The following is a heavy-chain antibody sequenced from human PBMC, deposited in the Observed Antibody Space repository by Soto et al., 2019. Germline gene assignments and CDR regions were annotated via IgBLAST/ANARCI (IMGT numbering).Heavy chain of an antibody. J-gene: IGHJ4*02. CDR2: ISYDGSNK. V-gene: IGHV3-30*18. Sequence: QVQLVESGGGVVQPGRSLRLSCVASGFTFSSYGMHWVRQAPGKGLEWVATISYDGSNKYYADSVKGRFTISRDSSKNTLYLHMNSLRVEDTAVYDCAKRLIGWELAVWGQGTLVTVSS. CDR3: AKRLIGWELAV. CDR1: GFTFSSYG. D-gene: IGHD1-26*01.